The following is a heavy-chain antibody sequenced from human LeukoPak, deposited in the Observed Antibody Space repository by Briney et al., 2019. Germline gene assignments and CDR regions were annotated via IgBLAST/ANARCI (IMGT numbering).Heavy chain of an antibody. CDR2: IYYSGST. CDR1: GGSISSYY. CDR3: ASLSGYSGYFDY. J-gene: IGHJ4*02. V-gene: IGHV4-59*01. Sequence: SETLSLTCTVSGGSISSYYWSWIRQPPGKGLEWIGYIYYSGSTNYNPSLKSRVTISVDTSKNQFSLKLSSVTAADTAVYYCASLSGYSGYFDYWGQGTLVTVSS. D-gene: IGHD5-12*01.